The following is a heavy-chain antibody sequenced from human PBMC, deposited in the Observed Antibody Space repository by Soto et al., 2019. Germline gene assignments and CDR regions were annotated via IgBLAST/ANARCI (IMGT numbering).Heavy chain of an antibody. J-gene: IGHJ6*02. CDR2: IYSGGST. V-gene: IGHV3-53*02. Sequence: EVQLVETGGGLIQPGGSLRLSCAASGFTVSSNYMSWVRQAPGKGLXXVSVIYSGGSTYYADSVKGRFTISRDNSKNTLYLQMNSLRAEDTAVYYCARDRYYGSGSVRGGYGMDVWGQGTTVTVSS. CDR3: ARDRYYGSGSVRGGYGMDV. D-gene: IGHD3-10*01. CDR1: GFTVSSNY.